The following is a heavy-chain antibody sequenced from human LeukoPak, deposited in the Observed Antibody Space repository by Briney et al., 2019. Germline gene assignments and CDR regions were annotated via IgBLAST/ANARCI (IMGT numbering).Heavy chain of an antibody. J-gene: IGHJ2*01. CDR1: GGSISSGDYY. Sequence: SETLSLTCTVSGGSISSGDYYWSWIRQPKGKGLEWIGYIYYRGSTYYNPSLKCRITISVDTSKNQFSLKLSSVTAADTAVYYCAREPPFYGYRYFDLWGRGTLVTVSS. CDR2: IYYRGST. CDR3: AREPPFYGYRYFDL. V-gene: IGHV4-30-4*08. D-gene: IGHD2/OR15-2a*01.